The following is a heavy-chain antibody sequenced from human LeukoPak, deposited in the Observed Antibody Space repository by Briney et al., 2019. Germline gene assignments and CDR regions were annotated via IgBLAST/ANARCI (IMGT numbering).Heavy chain of an antibody. CDR1: GGSISSYY. CDR3: ARNYYDSSGYQPLDY. D-gene: IGHD3-22*01. Sequence: NPSETLSLTCTVSGGSISSYYWSWIRQPPGKGLEWIGYIYYSGSTNYNPSLKSRVTISVDTSKNQFSLKLSSVTAADTAVYYCARNYYDSSGYQPLDYWGQGTLVTDSS. CDR2: IYYSGST. V-gene: IGHV4-59*01. J-gene: IGHJ4*02.